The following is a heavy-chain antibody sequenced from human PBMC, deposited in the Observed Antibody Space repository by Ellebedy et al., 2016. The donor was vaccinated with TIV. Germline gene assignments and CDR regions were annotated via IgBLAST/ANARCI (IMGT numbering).Heavy chain of an antibody. Sequence: PGGSLRLSCRSSGYIFFIYWIAWVRHVPGKGLEWMGSIYPGDSDTRYSPSFQGQVSITVDRSINTAYLRWNSLKVSDTALYYCARGSLTDLDYWGQGTLVTVSS. D-gene: IGHD3-10*01. V-gene: IGHV5-51*01. CDR2: IYPGDSDT. J-gene: IGHJ4*02. CDR1: GYIFFIYW. CDR3: ARGSLTDLDY.